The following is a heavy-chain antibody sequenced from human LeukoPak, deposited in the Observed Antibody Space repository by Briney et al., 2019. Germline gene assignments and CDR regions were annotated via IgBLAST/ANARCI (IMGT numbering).Heavy chain of an antibody. V-gene: IGHV3-21*01. CDR1: GFTFSSYA. CDR3: ARDLHDDYGDY. Sequence: GGSLRLSCAASGFTFSSYAMHWVRQAPGKGLEWVSSISSSSSYIYYADSVKGRFTISRDNAKNSLYLQMNSLRAEDTAVYYCARDLHDDYGDYWGQGTLVTVSS. D-gene: IGHD3-3*01. J-gene: IGHJ4*02. CDR2: ISSSSSYI.